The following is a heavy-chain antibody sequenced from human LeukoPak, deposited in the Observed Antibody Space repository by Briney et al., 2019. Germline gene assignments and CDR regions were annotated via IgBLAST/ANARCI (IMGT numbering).Heavy chain of an antibody. J-gene: IGHJ1*01. D-gene: IGHD3-22*01. CDR1: GFTFSGYS. CDR3: TRLVDPITMMVELEYFQH. V-gene: IGHV3-73*01. CDR2: IRGKANNYAT. Sequence: GGSLRLSCAASGFTFSGYSLNWVRQASGKGLEWVGRIRGKANNYATEYAASVEGRFTISRDDSKSTAYLQMNSLKTEDTAVYYCTRLVDPITMMVELEYFQHWGQGTLVAVSS.